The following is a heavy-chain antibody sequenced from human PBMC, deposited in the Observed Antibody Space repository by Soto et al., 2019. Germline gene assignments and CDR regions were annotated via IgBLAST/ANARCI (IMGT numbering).Heavy chain of an antibody. CDR2: TTYSGSNI. Sequence: SLRLSCTASGFTFSRHAMTWVRQAPGKGLEWVSGTTYSGSNIYYADSVKGRFTISRDNSKNTLYLQMNSLRAEDTAVYYCAKTYPLDYWGQGTLVNVSS. CDR1: GFTFSRHA. J-gene: IGHJ4*02. V-gene: IGHV3-23*05. CDR3: AKTYPLDY. D-gene: IGHD2-2*01.